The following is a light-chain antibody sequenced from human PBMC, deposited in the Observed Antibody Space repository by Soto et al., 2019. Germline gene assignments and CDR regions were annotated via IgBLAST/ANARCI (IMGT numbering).Light chain of an antibody. CDR1: SSDVGGYNY. Sequence: QSALTQPASVSGSPGQSITISCTGTSSDVGGYNYVSWYPQHPGKAPKLMIYDVSNRPSGVSNRFSGSKSGNTASLTISGLQAEDEADYYCGSYTSSSTRVFGGGTKLAVL. V-gene: IGLV2-14*01. J-gene: IGLJ2*01. CDR2: DVS. CDR3: GSYTSSSTRV.